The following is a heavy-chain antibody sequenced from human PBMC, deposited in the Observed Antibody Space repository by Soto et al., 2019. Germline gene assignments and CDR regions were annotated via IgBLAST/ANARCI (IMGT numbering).Heavy chain of an antibody. CDR3: AREVDFGFDY. D-gene: IGHD5-12*01. CDR2: MSSRSDYI. V-gene: IGHV3-21*01. J-gene: IGHJ4*02. CDR1: GFIFSSYS. Sequence: GGSLRLSCAASGFIFSSYSMNWVRQAPGKGLEWISSMSSRSDYIYYADSLKGRFTISRDNAKNSLYLQMNSLRADDTAVYYCAREVDFGFDYWGQGTPVTVSS.